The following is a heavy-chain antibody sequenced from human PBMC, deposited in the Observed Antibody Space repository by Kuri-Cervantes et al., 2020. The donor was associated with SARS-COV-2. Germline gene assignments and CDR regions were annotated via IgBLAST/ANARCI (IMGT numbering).Heavy chain of an antibody. V-gene: IGHV4-34*01. CDR2: INHSGGA. D-gene: IGHD2-2*01. CDR1: GVPLTTYS. Sequence: GSLRLSCAVFGVPLTTYSWSWVRQSPGKGLQWIGEINHSGGAKYRPSLRGRVSISIDASKNQVSLKLTSVTAADAAVYYCARGHIGVVPSPILGLGPHYYYYHLDVWGQGTTVTVSS. J-gene: IGHJ6*02. CDR3: ARGHIGVVPSPILGLGPHYYYYHLDV.